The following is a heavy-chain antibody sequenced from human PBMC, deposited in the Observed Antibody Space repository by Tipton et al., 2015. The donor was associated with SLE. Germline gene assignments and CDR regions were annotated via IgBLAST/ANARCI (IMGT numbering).Heavy chain of an antibody. D-gene: IGHD6-19*01. CDR1: GFSISDAYF. Sequence: LRLSCTVSGFSISDAYFWGWIRQSPGKGLEWIGSVFHSGAAYYNPSLKSRVTISVDTSKNHFSLSLISVTAADTAVYYCARSMRAVGPRAFDRWGPGTLVTVSS. J-gene: IGHJ4*02. V-gene: IGHV4-38-2*02. CDR3: ARSMRAVGPRAFDR. CDR2: VFHSGAA.